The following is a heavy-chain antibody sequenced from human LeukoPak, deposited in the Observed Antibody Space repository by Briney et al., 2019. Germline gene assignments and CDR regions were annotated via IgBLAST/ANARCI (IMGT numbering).Heavy chain of an antibody. Sequence: PGGSLRLSCAASGFTFSSYWMRWVRQAPGKGLVWVSRINTDGSSTSYADSVKGRFTISRDNAKNTLYLQMNSLRAEDTAVYYCVGSSGWFNDAFDIWGQGTMVTVSS. J-gene: IGHJ3*02. CDR2: INTDGSST. CDR3: VGSSGWFNDAFDI. CDR1: GFTFSSYW. D-gene: IGHD6-19*01. V-gene: IGHV3-74*01.